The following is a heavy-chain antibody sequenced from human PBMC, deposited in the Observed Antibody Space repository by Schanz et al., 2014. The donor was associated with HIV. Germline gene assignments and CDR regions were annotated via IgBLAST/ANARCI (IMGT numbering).Heavy chain of an antibody. CDR1: GFTFSSSW. Sequence: EVQLVESGGGLVQPGGSLRLSCAASGFTFSSSWMHWVRQAPGKGLEWVSGISWNSGSRGYAESVKGRFTISRDNAKNSLYLQMNSLRSEDTALYYCAKDAARIYYDILTGPFDSWGQGTLVTVSS. CDR3: AKDAARIYYDILTGPFDS. CDR2: ISWNSGSR. D-gene: IGHD3-9*01. V-gene: IGHV3-9*01. J-gene: IGHJ4*02.